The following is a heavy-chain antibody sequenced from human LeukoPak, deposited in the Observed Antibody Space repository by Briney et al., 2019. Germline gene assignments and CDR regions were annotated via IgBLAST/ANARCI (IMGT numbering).Heavy chain of an antibody. CDR2: MNPNSGNT. CDR1: GYTFTSYD. D-gene: IGHD5-18*01. CDR3: ARGRRDTNVDTAMGLYYFDY. V-gene: IGHV1-8*03. Sequence: GASVKVSCKASGYTFTSYDINWVRQATGQGLEWMGWMNPNSGNTGYAQKFQGRVTITRNTSISTAYMELSSLRSEDTAVYYCARGRRDTNVDTAMGLYYFDYWGQGTLVTVSS. J-gene: IGHJ4*02.